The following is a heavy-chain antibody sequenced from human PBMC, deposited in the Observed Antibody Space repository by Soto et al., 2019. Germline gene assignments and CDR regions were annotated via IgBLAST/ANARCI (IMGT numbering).Heavy chain of an antibody. V-gene: IGHV5-51*01. CDR1: GYSFTSYW. Sequence: GESLKISCKGSGYSFTSYWIGWVRQMPGKGLEWMGIIYPGDSDTRYSPSFQGQVTISADKSISTAYLQWSSLKASDTAMYYCARHVLSSGWYEFREYDYYYGMDVWGQGTTVTVSS. J-gene: IGHJ6*02. CDR2: IYPGDSDT. D-gene: IGHD6-19*01. CDR3: ARHVLSSGWYEFREYDYYYGMDV.